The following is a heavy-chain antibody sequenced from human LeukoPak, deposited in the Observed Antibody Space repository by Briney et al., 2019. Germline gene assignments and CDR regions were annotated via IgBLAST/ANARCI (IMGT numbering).Heavy chain of an antibody. Sequence: ASVKVSCKASGGTFSSYAISCVRQAPGQGLEWMGRIIPIFGTANYAQKFQGRVTITTDESTSTAYMELSSLRSEDTAVYYCARDGIAVAAVYAFDIWGQGTMVTVSS. V-gene: IGHV1-69*05. CDR3: ARDGIAVAAVYAFDI. CDR1: GGTFSSYA. J-gene: IGHJ3*02. D-gene: IGHD6-19*01. CDR2: IIPIFGTA.